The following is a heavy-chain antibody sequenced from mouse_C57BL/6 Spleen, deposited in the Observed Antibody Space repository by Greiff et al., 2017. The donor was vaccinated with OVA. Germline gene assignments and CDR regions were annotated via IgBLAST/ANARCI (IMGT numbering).Heavy chain of an antibody. V-gene: IGHV5-17*01. D-gene: IGHD2-2*01. CDR3: ARNGYDGFYFDY. CDR1: GFTFSDYG. J-gene: IGHJ2*01. Sequence: VQLKESGGGLVKPGGSLKLSCAASGFTFSDYGMHWVRQAPEKGLEWVAYISSGSSTIYYADTVTGRFTISRDNAKNTLFLQMTSLRSEDTAMYYCARNGYDGFYFDYWGQGTTLTVSS. CDR2: ISSGSSTI.